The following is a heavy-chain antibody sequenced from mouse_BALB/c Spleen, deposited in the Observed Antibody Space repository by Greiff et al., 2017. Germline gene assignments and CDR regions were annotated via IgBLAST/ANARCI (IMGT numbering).Heavy chain of an antibody. CDR2: ISYDGSN. Sequence: EVKLEESGPGLVKPSQSLSLTCSVTGYSITSGYYWNWIRQFPGNKLEWMGYISYDGSNNYNPSLKNRISITRDTSKNQFFLKLNSVTTEDTATYYCARDRRGGAMDYWGQGTSVTVSS. CDR1: GYSITSGYY. CDR3: ARDRRGGAMDY. V-gene: IGHV3-6*02. J-gene: IGHJ4*01.